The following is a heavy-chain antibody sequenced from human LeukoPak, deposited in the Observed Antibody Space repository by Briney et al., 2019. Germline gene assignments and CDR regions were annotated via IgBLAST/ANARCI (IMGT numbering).Heavy chain of an antibody. V-gene: IGHV1-18*01. J-gene: IGHJ4*02. Sequence: ASVKVSCKASGYTFTSYGISWVRQAPGQGLEWMGWISAYNGNTNYAQKLQGRVTMTTDTSTSTAYMELRTLRSDDTAVYYCARDWDYYGSGATGYWGQGTLVTVSS. CDR3: ARDWDYYGSGATGY. CDR2: ISAYNGNT. CDR1: GYTFTSYG. D-gene: IGHD3-10*01.